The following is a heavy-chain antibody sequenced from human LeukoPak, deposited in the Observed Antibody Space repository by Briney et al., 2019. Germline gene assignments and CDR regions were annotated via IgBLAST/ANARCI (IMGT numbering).Heavy chain of an antibody. CDR2: MSGDGST. D-gene: IGHD3-10*01. CDR3: AKDLGRLLWFGVERYYNYGMDV. Sequence: GGSLRLSCAVSGFTFRSYAMSWVRQTPGKGLEWVSAMSGDGSTYYADSVKCRFTISRDSSKNTLYLQMNSLRAEDTALYYCAKDLGRLLWFGVERYYNYGMDVWGQGTTVTVSS. CDR1: GFTFRSYA. J-gene: IGHJ6*02. V-gene: IGHV3-23*01.